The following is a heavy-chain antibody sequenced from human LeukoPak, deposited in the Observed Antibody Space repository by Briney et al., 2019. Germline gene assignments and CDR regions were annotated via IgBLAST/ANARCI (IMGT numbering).Heavy chain of an antibody. CDR1: GFTFTSYA. CDR3: AKDLNWNYFSGNDDY. Sequence: GGSLRLSCAASGFTFTSYAMSWVRQAPGKGLEWVSSISDSGGATYYADSVKGRFTISRDNSKNTLYLQMNSLRAEDTAVYYCAKDLNWNYFSGNDDYWGQGTLVTVSS. D-gene: IGHD1-7*01. CDR2: ISDSGGAT. V-gene: IGHV3-23*01. J-gene: IGHJ4*02.